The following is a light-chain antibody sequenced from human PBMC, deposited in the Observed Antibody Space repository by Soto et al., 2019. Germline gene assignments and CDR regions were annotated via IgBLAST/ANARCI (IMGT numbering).Light chain of an antibody. Sequence: DIQMTQSPSTLSASVGDRVTITCRASQSISSWLAWYQQKPGKAPKLLIYKATTLETGVPSRFGGSGSETEFTLTISNLQPDDLGTYYCQQYNNFFTFGQGTKVDIK. CDR3: QQYNNFFT. J-gene: IGKJ1*01. CDR1: QSISSW. V-gene: IGKV1-5*03. CDR2: KAT.